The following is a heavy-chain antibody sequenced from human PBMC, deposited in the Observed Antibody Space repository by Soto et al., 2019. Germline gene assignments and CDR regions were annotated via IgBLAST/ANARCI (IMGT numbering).Heavy chain of an antibody. D-gene: IGHD1-26*01. J-gene: IGHJ4*02. V-gene: IGHV3-30-3*01. CDR1: GFTFRSYA. CDR3: ARDDRQWERSPFDY. Sequence: QVQLVESGGGVVQPGRSLRLSCAASGFTFRSYAMHWVRQAPGKGLEWVAVISYDGSNKYYADSVKGRFTISRDNSKNTLYLKMNSLRAEDTAVYYCARDDRQWERSPFDYWGQGTLVTVSS. CDR2: ISYDGSNK.